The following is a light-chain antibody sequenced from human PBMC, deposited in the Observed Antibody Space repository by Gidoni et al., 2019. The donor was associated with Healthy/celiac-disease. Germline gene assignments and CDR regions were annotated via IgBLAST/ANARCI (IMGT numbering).Light chain of an antibody. CDR1: QSLLHSNGYNY. V-gene: IGKV2-28*01. J-gene: IGKJ2*01. Sequence: EIVMTQSPLSLPVTPGEPASISCRSSQSLLHSNGYNYLDWYLQQPGQSPQLLIYFGSNRASGVPDMFSGRGSGTDFTLKISRVEAEDVGVYYCMQALQTPYTFGQGTKLEIK. CDR2: FGS. CDR3: MQALQTPYT.